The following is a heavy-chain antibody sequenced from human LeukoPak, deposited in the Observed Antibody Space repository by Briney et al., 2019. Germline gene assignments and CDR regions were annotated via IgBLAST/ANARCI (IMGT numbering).Heavy chain of an antibody. CDR1: GYTFTGYY. V-gene: IGHV1-2*02. D-gene: IGHD3-22*01. Sequence: ASVKVSCKASGYTFTGYYMHWVRQAPGQGLEWVGWINPKNGGSNYAQKFQGRVTMTRDRSISTAYMELSSLRSEDTAVYYCAKDGGGYYPSYYYYMDVWGKGTTVTISS. CDR3: AKDGGGYYPSYYYYMDV. J-gene: IGHJ6*03. CDR2: INPKNGGS.